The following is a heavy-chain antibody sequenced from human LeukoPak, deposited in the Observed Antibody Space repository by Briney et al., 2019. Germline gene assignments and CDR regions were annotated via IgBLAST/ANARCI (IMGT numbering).Heavy chain of an antibody. Sequence: GGSLRLSCAASGFTFSSYSMNWVRQAPGKGLEWVSSISSSSSYIYYADSVKGRFTISRDNSKNTLYLQMNSLRAEDTAVYYCARVPSSGWLFDYWGQGTLVTVSS. D-gene: IGHD6-19*01. CDR3: ARVPSSGWLFDY. V-gene: IGHV3-21*01. CDR1: GFTFSSYS. J-gene: IGHJ4*02. CDR2: ISSSSSYI.